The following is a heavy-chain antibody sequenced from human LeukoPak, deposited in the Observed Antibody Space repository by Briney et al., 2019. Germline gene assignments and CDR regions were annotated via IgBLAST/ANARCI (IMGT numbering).Heavy chain of an antibody. CDR1: GFTFSSYW. Sequence: GGSLILSCAASGFTFSSYWMSWVRQAPGKGLEWVANIKQDGSEKYYVDSVKGRFTISRDNAKNSLYLQMNSLRAEDTAVYYCARTRSSGGLYYFDYWAREPWSPSPQ. CDR3: ARTRSSGGLYYFDY. V-gene: IGHV3-7*01. D-gene: IGHD6-6*01. J-gene: IGHJ4*02. CDR2: IKQDGSEK.